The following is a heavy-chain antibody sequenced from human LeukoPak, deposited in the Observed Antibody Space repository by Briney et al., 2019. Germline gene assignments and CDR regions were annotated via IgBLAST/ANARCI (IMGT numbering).Heavy chain of an antibody. CDR1: GGSMSSYY. CDR3: ARHGSGTSLALYP. D-gene: IGHD3-10*01. J-gene: IGHJ5*02. Sequence: SETLSLTCTVSGGSMSSYYWSWIRQSPGKGLEWVGYISYSGTTNYNPSLKSRVTTSLGTSKNRFSLNLTSVTAADTAVYYCARHGSGTSLALYPWGQGTLVTVSP. V-gene: IGHV4-59*08. CDR2: ISYSGTT.